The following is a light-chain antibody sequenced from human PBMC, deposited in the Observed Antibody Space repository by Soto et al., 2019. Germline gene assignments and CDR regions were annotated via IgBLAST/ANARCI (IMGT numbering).Light chain of an antibody. CDR2: EVS. CDR1: RSDIGSYSR. CDR3: CSYTTSGTYV. V-gene: IGLV2-18*02. Sequence: QSVLTQPPSLSGSPGQSVTISCTGTRSDIGSYSRVSWYQQPPGTAPKLRIYEVSNRPSGVPDRFAGSKSGNTASLIISGLQAEDEADYYCCSYTTSGTYVCGTGTKVTVL. J-gene: IGLJ1*01.